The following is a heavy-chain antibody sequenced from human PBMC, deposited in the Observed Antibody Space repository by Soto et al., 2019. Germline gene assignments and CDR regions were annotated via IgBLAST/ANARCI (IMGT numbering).Heavy chain of an antibody. D-gene: IGHD3-10*01. CDR1: GFTFSSYS. CDR3: ARDRWFGELQIEYFQH. CDR2: ISSSSSTI. J-gene: IGHJ1*01. Sequence: PGGSLRLSCAASGFTFSSYSMNWVRQAPGKGLEWVSYISSSSSTIYYADSVKGRFTISRDNAKNSLYLQMNSLRAEDTAVYYCARDRWFGELQIEYFQHWGQGTLVTVSS. V-gene: IGHV3-48*01.